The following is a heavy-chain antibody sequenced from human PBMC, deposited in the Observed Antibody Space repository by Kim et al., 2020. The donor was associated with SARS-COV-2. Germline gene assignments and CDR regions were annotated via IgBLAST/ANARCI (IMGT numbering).Heavy chain of an antibody. CDR1: GFMFSSYA. J-gene: IGHJ4*02. V-gene: IGHV3-23*01. CDR3: TKEGSSYDYEFFGS. D-gene: IGHD3-22*01. CDR2: IRHTGATT. Sequence: GGSLRLSCAASGFMFSSYAMSWVRQAPGRGLEWVSSIRHTGATTFYADSVKGRFIISRDNSKNMLYLQMNSLRAEDTALYYCTKEGSSYDYEFFGSWGQGTLVTVSS.